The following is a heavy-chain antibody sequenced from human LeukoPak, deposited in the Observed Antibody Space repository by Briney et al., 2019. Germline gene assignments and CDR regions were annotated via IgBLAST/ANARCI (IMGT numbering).Heavy chain of an antibody. CDR1: GGSISSGGYY. CDR2: IYYSGST. V-gene: IGHV4-31*03. J-gene: IGHJ6*02. Sequence: SETLSLTCTVSGGSISSGGYYWSWIRQHPGKGLEWIGYIYYSGSTYYNPSLKSRVAISVYTSKNQFSLEVNSVTAADTAVYYCARVDCSSTSCPTRPNYFYGVDVWGQGTTVTVSS. D-gene: IGHD2-2*01. CDR3: ARVDCSSTSCPTRPNYFYGVDV.